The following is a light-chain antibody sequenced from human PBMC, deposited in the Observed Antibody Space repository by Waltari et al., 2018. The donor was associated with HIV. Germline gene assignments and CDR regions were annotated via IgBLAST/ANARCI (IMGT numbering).Light chain of an antibody. Sequence: SYVLTQAPSASAAPGQTAAMSCGNIAKFRVQWYRQRPGRAPVLVVLDDTDRPSGIPARIAGAKSGNRATLTISGVEAGDEAVYYCQVWDRSYKEAVFGGGTQLTVL. CDR1: NIAKFR. CDR2: DDT. J-gene: IGLJ2*01. CDR3: QVWDRSYKEAV. V-gene: IGLV3-21*02.